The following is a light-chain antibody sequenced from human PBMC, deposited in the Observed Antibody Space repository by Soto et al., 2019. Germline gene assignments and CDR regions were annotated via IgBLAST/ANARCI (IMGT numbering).Light chain of an antibody. CDR1: SSDVGGYNY. CDR2: EVS. J-gene: IGLJ2*01. V-gene: IGLV2-8*01. Sequence: ALTQPPSASGSPGQSVTISCTGTSSDVGGYNYVSWYQQHPGKAPKLMIYEVSKRPSGVPDRFSGSKSGNTASLTVSGLQAEDEADYYRSSYAGSNNLVFGGGTKLTVL. CDR3: SSYAGSNNLV.